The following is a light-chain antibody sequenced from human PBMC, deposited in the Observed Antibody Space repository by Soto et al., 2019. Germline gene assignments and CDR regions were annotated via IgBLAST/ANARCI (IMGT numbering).Light chain of an antibody. CDR2: GAS. V-gene: IGKV1-5*01. CDR3: QQYRSYS. CDR1: QSISTW. Sequence: DIQMTQSPSTLTASVGDRVTITCRASQSISTWLAWYQQKPGKAPSLLIYGASSLKSGVPSRFSGSGSGTAFTLTISSLQPDDFATSYCQQYRSYSFGQGTKVEI. J-gene: IGKJ1*01.